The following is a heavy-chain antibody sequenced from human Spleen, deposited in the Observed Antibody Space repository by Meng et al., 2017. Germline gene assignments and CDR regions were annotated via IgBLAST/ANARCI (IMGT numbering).Heavy chain of an antibody. D-gene: IGHD3-10*01. CDR2: IYTSGST. CDR3: ARDRGPGSGSYYDS. V-gene: IGHV4-61*02. Sequence: SETLSLTCTVSGGSISSGSYYWSWIRQPAGKGLEWIGRIYTSGSTNYNPSLKSRVTISVDTSKNQFSLKLSSVTAADTAVYYCARDRGPGSGSYYDSWGQGTLVTVSS. J-gene: IGHJ5*02. CDR1: GGSISSGSYY.